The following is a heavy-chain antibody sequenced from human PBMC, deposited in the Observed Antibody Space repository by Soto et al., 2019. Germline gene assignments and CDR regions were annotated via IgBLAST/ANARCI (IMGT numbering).Heavy chain of an antibody. CDR3: AREYGGNSGTFDY. J-gene: IGHJ4*02. D-gene: IGHD2-21*02. Sequence: QVQLQQWGAGPLKPSETLSLTCAVYGRSFSGYYWSWIRQPPGKGLEWIGEINHSGSTNYNPSLKSRVTISVDTSKNQFSLKLSSVTAADTAVYYCAREYGGNSGTFDYWGQGTLVTVSS. CDR2: INHSGST. V-gene: IGHV4-34*01. CDR1: GRSFSGYY.